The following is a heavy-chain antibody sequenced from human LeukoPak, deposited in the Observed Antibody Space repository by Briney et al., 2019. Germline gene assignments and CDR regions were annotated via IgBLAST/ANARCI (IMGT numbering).Heavy chain of an antibody. V-gene: IGHV4-39*01. D-gene: IGHD6-19*01. Sequence: SETLSLTCTVSGGSISSSSYYWGWIRQPPGKGLEWIGSIYYSGSTYYNPSLKSRVTISVDTSKNQFSLKLSSVTAADTAVYYCARTSQWLVPFTYYYYYGMDVWGQGTTVTVSS. J-gene: IGHJ6*02. CDR1: GGSISSSSYY. CDR3: ARTSQWLVPFTYYYYYGMDV. CDR2: IYYSGST.